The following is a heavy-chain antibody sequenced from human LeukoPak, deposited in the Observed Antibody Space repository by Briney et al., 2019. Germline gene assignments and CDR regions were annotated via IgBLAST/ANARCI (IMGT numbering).Heavy chain of an antibody. Sequence: PGGSLRHSCAASGFSLINSDMHWVRQAPGKGLEWVAFVHYDGSEKHYADSLKGRFTISRDNSKNTLYLQMNSLRGEDTAVYYCARNRVGFHYADAFDLWGQGTMVTVSS. CDR3: ARNRVGFHYADAFDL. V-gene: IGHV3-30*02. CDR1: GFSLINSD. D-gene: IGHD5-24*01. CDR2: VHYDGSEK. J-gene: IGHJ3*01.